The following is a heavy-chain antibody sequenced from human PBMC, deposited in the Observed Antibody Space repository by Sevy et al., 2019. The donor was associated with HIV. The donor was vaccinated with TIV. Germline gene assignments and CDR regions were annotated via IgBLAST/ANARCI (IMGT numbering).Heavy chain of an antibody. CDR1: GITFSSAW. J-gene: IGHJ4*02. D-gene: IGHD4-4*01. CDR3: TTDLGFYSSK. V-gene: IGHV3-15*01. CDR2: IKSETDGGAA. Sequence: GGSLRLSCAASGITFSSAWMSWVRLVPGKGLEWLGRIKSETDGGAADYATAVKGRFTISRDDSKETLYLQLNSLKTEDTAVYYCTTDLGFYSSKWGQGTLVTVSS.